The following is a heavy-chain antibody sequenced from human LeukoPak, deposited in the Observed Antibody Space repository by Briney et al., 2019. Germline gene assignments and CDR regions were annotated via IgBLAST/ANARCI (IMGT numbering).Heavy chain of an antibody. CDR3: ARHYVPAASFDY. V-gene: IGHV4-39*01. CDR2: IYFSGST. Sequence: GSLRLSCAASGFTFSSYSMNWVRQPPGKGLEWIGSIYFSGSTYYNPSLKSRVTISVDTSKNQFSLRLSSVTAADTAVYYCARHYVPAASFDYWGQGTLVTVSS. CDR1: GFTFSSYSMN. J-gene: IGHJ4*02. D-gene: IGHD2-2*01.